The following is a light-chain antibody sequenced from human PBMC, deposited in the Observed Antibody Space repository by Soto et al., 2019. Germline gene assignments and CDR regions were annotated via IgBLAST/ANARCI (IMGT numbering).Light chain of an antibody. CDR3: SSYTSSTTPHV. J-gene: IGLJ1*01. V-gene: IGLV2-14*03. Sequence: QSALTQPASVSGSPGQSITISCTGTNSDVGGYTYVSWYQQHPGKAPKLMIYYVSNQPPRVSNRFSGSKSGNTASLTISGLQADDEADDYCSSYTSSTTPHVLGTGTKVTVL. CDR2: YVS. CDR1: NSDVGGYTY.